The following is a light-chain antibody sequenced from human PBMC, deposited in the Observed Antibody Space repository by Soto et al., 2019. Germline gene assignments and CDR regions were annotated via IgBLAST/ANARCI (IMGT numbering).Light chain of an antibody. J-gene: IGKJ4*01. V-gene: IGKV1-12*01. CDR2: AES. CDR3: KPADSFPLT. Sequence: DIQMTQSKSSLSSSVGDRVTSTGLAIQGISRWLAWYQQKPGKAPNILIYAESSLQSGVTSRFSGIGSGTDFTLTINSLQPEDFATYYCKPADSFPLTLGGGTKLDLK. CDR1: QGISRW.